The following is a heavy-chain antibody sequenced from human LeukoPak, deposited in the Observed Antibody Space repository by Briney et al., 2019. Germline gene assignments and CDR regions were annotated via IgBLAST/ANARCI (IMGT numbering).Heavy chain of an antibody. Sequence: GGSLRLSCAASGFTFSRYWRSWVRQAPGKGLEWVANIKEDGSEKYYVDSVKGRLNISRDNAKNSLSLQIKSLRAEDTAVYYCARQKAVVVVAATPDEDYGDYVDYYYYMDVWGKGTTVTVSS. D-gene: IGHD2-15*01. CDR3: ARQKAVVVVAATPDEDYGDYVDYYYYMDV. CDR2: IKEDGSEK. J-gene: IGHJ6*03. CDR1: GFTFSRYW. V-gene: IGHV3-7*01.